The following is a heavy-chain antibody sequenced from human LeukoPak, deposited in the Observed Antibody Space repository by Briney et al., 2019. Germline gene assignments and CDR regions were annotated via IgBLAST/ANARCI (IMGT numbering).Heavy chain of an antibody. Sequence: GASVKVSCKASGYTFTSYGISWVRQAPGQGLEWMGWISAYNGNTNYAQKLQGRVTMTTDTSTSTAYMELSSLRSEDTAVYYCATETYYYGSGSPHFDYWGQGTLVTVSS. CDR3: ATETYYYGSGSPHFDY. V-gene: IGHV1-18*01. CDR2: ISAYNGNT. J-gene: IGHJ4*02. D-gene: IGHD3-10*01. CDR1: GYTFTSYG.